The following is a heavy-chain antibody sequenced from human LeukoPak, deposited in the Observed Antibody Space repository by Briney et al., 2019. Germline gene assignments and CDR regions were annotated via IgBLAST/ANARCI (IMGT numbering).Heavy chain of an antibody. V-gene: IGHV4-38-2*02. CDR2: IHHSGST. CDR1: SYSISSGFY. CDR3: ARDPRFSPFDY. J-gene: IGHJ4*02. Sequence: SETLSLTCTVSSYSISSGFYWGWIRQPPGKGLEWIGSIHHSGSTYYSPSLKSRLTISVDTSKNQFSLMLTSVTAVDTAVYYCARDPRFSPFDYWGQGTLVTVSS.